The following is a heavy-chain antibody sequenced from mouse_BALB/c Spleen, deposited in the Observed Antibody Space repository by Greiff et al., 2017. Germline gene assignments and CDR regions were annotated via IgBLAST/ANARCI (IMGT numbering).Heavy chain of an antibody. D-gene: IGHD2-3*01. J-gene: IGHJ4*01. CDR3: ARDLGDGYYVRAMDY. CDR2: IWGDGST. Sequence: VQLQESGPGLVAPSQSLSITCTVSGFSLTGYGVNWVRQPPGKGLEWLGMIWGDGSTDYNSALKSRLSISKDNSKSQVFLKMNSLQTDDTARYYCARDLGDGYYVRAMDYWGQGTSVTVSS. V-gene: IGHV2-6-7*02. CDR1: GFSLTGYG.